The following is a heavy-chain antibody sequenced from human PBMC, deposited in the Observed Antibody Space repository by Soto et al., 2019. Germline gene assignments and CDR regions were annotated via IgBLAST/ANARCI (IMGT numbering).Heavy chain of an antibody. V-gene: IGHV4-39*01. Sequence: QLQLQESGPGLVKPSQTLSLTCSVSGDSISSRVYYWGWIRQPPGKGLEWIGNFYYFGSTYYNPSLKSRVTISVDTSNNQLSLRLRSVTAADTAVYYCATSTVTSNWFDPWGQGTLVTVSS. CDR1: GDSISSRVYY. D-gene: IGHD4-17*01. CDR2: FYYFGST. CDR3: ATSTVTSNWFDP. J-gene: IGHJ5*02.